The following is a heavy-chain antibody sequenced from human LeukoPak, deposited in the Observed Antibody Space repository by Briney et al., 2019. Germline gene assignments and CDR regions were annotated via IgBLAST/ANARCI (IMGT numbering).Heavy chain of an antibody. V-gene: IGHV4-34*01. Sequence: SETLSLTCAVYGVSFSGYDWSWIRQPPGKGLEWIGEINHSGSTNYNPSLKSRVTISVDTSKNQFSLKLSSVTAADTAVYYCARVVAARRRFDYWGQGTLVTVSS. D-gene: IGHD6-6*01. CDR3: ARVVAARRRFDY. J-gene: IGHJ4*02. CDR1: GVSFSGYD. CDR2: INHSGST.